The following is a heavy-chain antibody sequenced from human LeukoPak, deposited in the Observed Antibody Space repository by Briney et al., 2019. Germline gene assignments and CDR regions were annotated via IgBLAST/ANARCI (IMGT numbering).Heavy chain of an antibody. Sequence: SETLSLTCTVSGGSISSYYWSWIRQPPGKGLEWIGYIYYSGSTNYNPSLKSRVTISVDTSKNQFSLKLSSVTAADTAVYYCARDSGYSYGLGPYYYYGMDVWGQGTTVTVSS. J-gene: IGHJ6*02. D-gene: IGHD5-18*01. CDR2: IYYSGST. V-gene: IGHV4-59*01. CDR3: ARDSGYSYGLGPYYYYGMDV. CDR1: GGSISSYY.